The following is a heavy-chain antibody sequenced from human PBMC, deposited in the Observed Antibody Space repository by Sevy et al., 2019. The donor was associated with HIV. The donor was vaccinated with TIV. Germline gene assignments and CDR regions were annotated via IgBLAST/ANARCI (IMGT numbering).Heavy chain of an antibody. J-gene: IGHJ3*02. D-gene: IGHD3-10*01. CDR3: ARPYGSGSWEAFDI. V-gene: IGHV3-21*01. CDR1: GFTFSSYT. CDR2: ISGSSNYI. Sequence: GGSLRLSCAASGFTFSSYTMNWVRQAPGKGLEWVSSISGSSNYIYYGDSVKGRFTISRDNAKNSVYLQMNSLRAEDTAAYYCARPYGSGSWEAFDILGQGTMVTVSS.